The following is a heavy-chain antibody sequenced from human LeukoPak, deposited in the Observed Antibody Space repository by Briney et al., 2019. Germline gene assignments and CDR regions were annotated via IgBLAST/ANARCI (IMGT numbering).Heavy chain of an antibody. CDR1: GFSVSIKY. D-gene: IGHD3-10*01. Sequence: GSLRLSCAASGFSVSIKYMNWVRQAPGKGLEWVSILYSSGTTYYANSVKGRFTISRDNSENKLFLQMNSLRAEDTAVYYCARGGFGPSDALDIWGQGTMVTVSS. CDR2: LYSSGTT. J-gene: IGHJ3*02. CDR3: ARGGFGPSDALDI. V-gene: IGHV3-53*01.